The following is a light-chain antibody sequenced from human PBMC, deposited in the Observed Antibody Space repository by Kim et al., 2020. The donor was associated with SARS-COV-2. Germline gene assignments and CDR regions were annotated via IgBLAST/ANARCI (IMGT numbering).Light chain of an antibody. CDR2: DAF. Sequence: GDRVTITCRASQSISNLMAWYQQKPGKAPKLLIYDAFSLQRGVPSRFSGSGSGTEFTLTISSLQPDDFATYYCQQHNSYPWTFGLGTKV. CDR1: QSISNL. J-gene: IGKJ1*01. CDR3: QQHNSYPWT. V-gene: IGKV1-5*01.